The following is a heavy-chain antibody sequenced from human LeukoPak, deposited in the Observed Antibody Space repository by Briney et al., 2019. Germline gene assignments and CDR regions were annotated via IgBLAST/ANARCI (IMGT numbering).Heavy chain of an antibody. CDR2: ISYDGSNK. CDR3: ARDRTAALDY. V-gene: IGHV3-30-3*01. J-gene: IGHJ4*02. CDR1: GFTFSSYA. D-gene: IGHD6-13*01. Sequence: PGGSLRLSCAASGFTFSSYAMHWVRQAPSKGLEWVAVISYDGSNKYYADSVKGRFTISRDNSKNTLYLQMNSLRAEDTAVYYCARDRTAALDYWGQGTLVTVSS.